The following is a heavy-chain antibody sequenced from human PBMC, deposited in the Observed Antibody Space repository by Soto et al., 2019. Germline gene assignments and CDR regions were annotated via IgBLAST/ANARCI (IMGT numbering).Heavy chain of an antibody. Sequence: PGGSLRLSCAASGFTFSSYAMSWVRQAPGKGLEWVSAISGSGGSTYYADSVKGRFTISRDNSKNTLYLQMNSLRAEDTAVYYCVKDIVSSSSFEYYYYMDVWGKGTTVTVSS. V-gene: IGHV3-23*01. J-gene: IGHJ6*03. D-gene: IGHD6-13*01. CDR1: GFTFSSYA. CDR2: ISGSGGST. CDR3: VKDIVSSSSFEYYYYMDV.